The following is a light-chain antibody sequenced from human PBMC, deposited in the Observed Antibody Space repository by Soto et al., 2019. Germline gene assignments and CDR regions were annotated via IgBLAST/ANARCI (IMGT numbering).Light chain of an antibody. J-gene: IGKJ1*01. CDR1: QTASNY. CDR2: ATS. CDR3: QQTYTTPRT. Sequence: PVDPAPFYLSASLGSKISITWRGSQTASNYVNWYQQKPGKAPTLLISATSTLQSGVPSRFRGSGSGTDFTLTITSLQPEDFATYYCQQTYTTPRTFGQGTKVDIK. V-gene: IGKV1-39*01.